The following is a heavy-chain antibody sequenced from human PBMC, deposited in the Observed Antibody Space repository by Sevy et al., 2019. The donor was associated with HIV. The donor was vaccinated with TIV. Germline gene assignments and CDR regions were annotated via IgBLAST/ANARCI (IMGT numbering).Heavy chain of an antibody. CDR2: INPKSGGT. Sequence: ASVKVSCKASGYTFTGYYLHWVRQAPGQGLEWMGWINPKSGGTNYAPTFQGRVTMTRDTSISTASMELSRLGSDDTAVYYCTRSAAEAKNFYCGGDCYSDYWGQGTLVTVSS. D-gene: IGHD2-21*02. V-gene: IGHV1-2*02. CDR3: TRSAAEAKNFYCGGDCYSDY. J-gene: IGHJ4*02. CDR1: GYTFTGYY.